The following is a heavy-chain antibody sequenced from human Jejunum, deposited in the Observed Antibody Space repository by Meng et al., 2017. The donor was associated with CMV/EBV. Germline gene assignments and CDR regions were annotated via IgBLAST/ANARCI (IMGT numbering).Heavy chain of an antibody. Sequence: QVQLAGSGGGLDQPSRSLSVSCAASGFIFSNYAMYWVRQAPGKGLEWVAIISYDGSNEYYADSVKGRFTVSRDNSKNTLYLQMNSLTVEDTAIYYCARDNNGDYWGQGTLVTVSS. V-gene: IGHV3-30-3*01. CDR3: ARDNNGDY. J-gene: IGHJ4*02. CDR2: ISYDGSNE. CDR1: GFIFSNYA. D-gene: IGHD1-14*01.